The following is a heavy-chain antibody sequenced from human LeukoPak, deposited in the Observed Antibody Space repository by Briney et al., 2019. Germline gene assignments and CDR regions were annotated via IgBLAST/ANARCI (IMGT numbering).Heavy chain of an antibody. D-gene: IGHD3-9*01. CDR1: GYTFTSYY. CDR3: ARSSDILTGDNWFDP. CDR2: INPSGGST. J-gene: IGHJ5*02. Sequence: GASVKVSCKASGYTFTSYYMHWVRQAPGQGLEWMGIINPSGGSTSYAQKFQGRVTMTRDMSTSTVYMELSSLRSEDTAVYYCARSSDILTGDNWFDPWGQGTLVTVSS. V-gene: IGHV1-46*01.